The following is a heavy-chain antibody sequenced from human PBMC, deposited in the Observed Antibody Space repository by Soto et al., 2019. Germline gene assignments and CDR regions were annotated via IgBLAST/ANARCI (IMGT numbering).Heavy chain of an antibody. CDR1: GGSISSYY. J-gene: IGHJ6*02. Sequence: SETLSLTCTVSGGSISSYYWSWIRQPPGKGLEWIGYNYYSGSTYYIPSLKSRVTISVYTSKNQFSLKLSSVTAADTAVYYCARDMYYDILTGQDYYYGMDVWGQGTTVTVSS. V-gene: IGHV4-59*01. D-gene: IGHD3-9*01. CDR3: ARDMYYDILTGQDYYYGMDV. CDR2: NYYSGST.